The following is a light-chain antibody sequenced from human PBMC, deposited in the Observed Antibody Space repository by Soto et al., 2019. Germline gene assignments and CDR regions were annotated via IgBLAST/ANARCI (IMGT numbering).Light chain of an antibody. CDR3: TSYTSSSTAV. CDR2: EVS. J-gene: IGLJ1*01. V-gene: IGLV2-14*01. CDR1: SSDVGGYNY. Sequence: SALPQPASESGSPGQSINISCTGTSSDVGGYNYVSWYKQHPGKALKLMIYEVSNRPSGVSNRVPGSTAGNTASLTIAGLQAEDEASYYCTSYTSSSTAVFGTEINVTVL.